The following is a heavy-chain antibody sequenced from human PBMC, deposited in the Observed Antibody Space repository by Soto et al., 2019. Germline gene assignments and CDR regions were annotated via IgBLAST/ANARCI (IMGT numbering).Heavy chain of an antibody. D-gene: IGHD6-13*01. CDR3: ARDHIIPEGGTLDY. J-gene: IGHJ4*01. V-gene: IGHV1-18*04. CDR2: ISVYKGKT. Sequence: ASVKVSCKATGYTFSNYGISWVRQVPGQGLEWMGWISVYKGKTSYAQKFQGRVIMTTDTSTSTAYMELRTLRSDDTAVYYCARDHIIPEGGTLDYGG. CDR1: GYTFSNYG.